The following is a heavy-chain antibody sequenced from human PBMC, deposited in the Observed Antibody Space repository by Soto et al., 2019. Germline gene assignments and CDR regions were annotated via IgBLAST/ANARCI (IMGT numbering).Heavy chain of an antibody. J-gene: IGHJ3*02. Sequence: SETLSLTCTVSGGSVSSAGYYWSWIRQHPGGGLEWIGYIYTSGSTNYNPSLKSRVTMSVDTSKNQFSLKLSSVTAADTAVYYCARVEVVVTGDAFDIWGQGTMVTVSS. V-gene: IGHV4-61*08. CDR2: IYTSGST. CDR1: GGSVSSAGYY. CDR3: ARVEVVVTGDAFDI. D-gene: IGHD2-2*01.